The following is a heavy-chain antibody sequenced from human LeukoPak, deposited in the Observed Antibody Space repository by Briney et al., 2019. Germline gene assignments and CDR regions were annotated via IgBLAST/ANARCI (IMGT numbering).Heavy chain of an antibody. J-gene: IGHJ4*02. CDR3: ARASYSSGWTPFDY. CDR1: GFTFSSYA. Sequence: GGSLRLSCAASGFTFSSYAMHWVRQAPGKGLEWVAVISYDGSNKYYADSVKGRFTISRDNSKNTLYLQMNSLRAEDTAVYYCARASYSSGWTPFDYWGQGTLVTVSS. V-gene: IGHV3-30-3*01. D-gene: IGHD6-19*01. CDR2: ISYDGSNK.